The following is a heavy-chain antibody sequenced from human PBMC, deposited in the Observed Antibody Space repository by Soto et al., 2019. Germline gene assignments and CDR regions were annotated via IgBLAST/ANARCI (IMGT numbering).Heavy chain of an antibody. D-gene: IGHD6-13*01. CDR2: IWYDGSNK. V-gene: IGHV3-33*01. J-gene: IGHJ3*02. CDR1: GFTFSSYG. CDR3: ARVGNEAAGYAFDI. Sequence: GGSLRLSCAASGFTFSSYGMHWVRQAPGKGLEWVAVIWYDGSNKYYADSVKGRFTISRDNPKNTLYLQMNSLRAEDTAVYYCARVGNEAAGYAFDIWGQGTMVTVSS.